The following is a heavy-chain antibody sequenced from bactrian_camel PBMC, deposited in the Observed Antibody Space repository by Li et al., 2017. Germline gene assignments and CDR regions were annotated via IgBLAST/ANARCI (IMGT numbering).Heavy chain of an antibody. CDR2: IYTPTGDI. J-gene: IGHJ4*01. CDR1: AWNDGIYS. CDR3: AADFSLATKTCMGLAWGHYEYNY. V-gene: IGHV3S54*01. Sequence: VQLVESGGGSVQAGGSLTLSCSLAAWNDGIYSIAWFRRAPEKQREAVASIYTPTGDIHYADSVKGRFTISRDTTKNILYLQTNSLRPDDTAMYYCAADFSLATKTCMGLAWGHYEYNYRGQGTQVTVS. D-gene: IGHD4*01.